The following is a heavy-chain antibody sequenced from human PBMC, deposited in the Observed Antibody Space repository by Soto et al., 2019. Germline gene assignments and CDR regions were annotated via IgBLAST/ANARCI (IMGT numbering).Heavy chain of an antibody. CDR1: GGTFSNHA. D-gene: IGHD6-13*01. J-gene: IGHJ3*02. Sequence: QVHLVQSGAEVKKPGSSLKVSCKAPGGTFSNHAINWVRQAPGQGLEWMGRLIPIFSTTNYAQKFQGRVTMTADESTITAYLELSSVKQDDTGVYYWAREVAADGTFHEDVFDTWGQGTLVTVSS. CDR2: LIPIFSTT. V-gene: IGHV1-69*12. CDR3: AREVAADGTFHEDVFDT.